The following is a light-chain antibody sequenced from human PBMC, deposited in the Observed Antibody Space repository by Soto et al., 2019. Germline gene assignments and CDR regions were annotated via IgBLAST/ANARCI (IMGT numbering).Light chain of an antibody. CDR1: QSVSSNY. V-gene: IGKV3-20*01. Sequence: EIVLTQSPATLSLSPGERATLSCRASQSVSSNYLAWYQQKPGPAPRLLIYAASRGAAGIPHRLRGSGSGADYTLTISRLEPEDFGVYFCQQYGRSPMFTFGQGTKLEVK. J-gene: IGKJ2*01. CDR3: QQYGRSPMFT. CDR2: AAS.